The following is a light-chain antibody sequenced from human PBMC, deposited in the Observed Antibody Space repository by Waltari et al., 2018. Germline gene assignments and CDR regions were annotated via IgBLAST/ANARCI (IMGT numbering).Light chain of an antibody. CDR3: SSYSSSSALRV. Sequence: SDVGAFNYVSWYQQHPGKAPKLIIYDVTNRPSGVSSRFSASKFGNMASLTISGLQADDEADYYCSSYSSSSALRVFGGGTKLTVL. J-gene: IGLJ3*02. CDR2: DVT. V-gene: IGLV2-14*03. CDR1: SDVGAFNY.